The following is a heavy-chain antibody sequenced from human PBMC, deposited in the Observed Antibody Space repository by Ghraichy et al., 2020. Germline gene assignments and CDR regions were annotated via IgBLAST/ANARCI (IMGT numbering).Heavy chain of an antibody. CDR2: ISYDGSNK. Sequence: GGSLRLSCAASGFTFSSYAMHWVRQAPGKGLEWVAVISYDGSNKYYADSVKGRFTISRDNSKNTLYLQMNSLRAEDTAVYYFARDDCSSTSCYSYYYYYYGMDVWGQGTTVTVSS. D-gene: IGHD2-2*01. J-gene: IGHJ6*02. CDR1: GFTFSSYA. V-gene: IGHV3-30*04. CDR3: ARDDCSSTSCYSYYYYYYGMDV.